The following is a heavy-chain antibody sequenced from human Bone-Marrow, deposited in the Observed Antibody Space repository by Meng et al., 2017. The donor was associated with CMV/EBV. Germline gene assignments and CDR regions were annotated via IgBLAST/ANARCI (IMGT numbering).Heavy chain of an antibody. Sequence: SETLSLTCAVYGGSFSGYYWSWIRQPPGKGLEWIGEINHSGSTNYNPSLKSRVTISVDTSKNQFSLKLSSVTAADTAVYYCARGGKYSSSSWRHPYYYYGMDVWGEATTAASSS. V-gene: IGHV4-34*01. CDR1: GGSFSGYY. J-gene: IGHJ6*04. CDR2: INHSGST. CDR3: ARGGKYSSSSWRHPYYYYGMDV. D-gene: IGHD6-6*01.